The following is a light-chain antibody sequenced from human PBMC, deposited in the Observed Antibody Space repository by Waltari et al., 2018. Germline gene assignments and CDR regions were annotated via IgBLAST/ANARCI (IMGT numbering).Light chain of an antibody. CDR1: QSIGRY. CDR3: QNHERLPAT. V-gene: IGKV3-20*01. CDR2: EAS. J-gene: IGKJ1*01. Sequence: EIMLTQSPGTLSLSPGASATLSCRASQSIGRYLVWYQQKPGQAPRLLTYEASRRATGIPDRFSGSGSGTDFSLTISRLEPEDFAVYYCQNHERLPATFGQGTKLEIK.